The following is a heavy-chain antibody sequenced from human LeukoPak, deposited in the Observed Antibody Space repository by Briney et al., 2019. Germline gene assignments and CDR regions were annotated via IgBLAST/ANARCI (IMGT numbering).Heavy chain of an antibody. D-gene: IGHD5-18*01. V-gene: IGHV3-53*04. Sequence: PGGSLRLSCAASGFTVSSNYVSWVRQAPGKGLEWVSVIYSGGSTYYADSVKGRFTISRHNSKNTLYLQMNSLRAEDTAVYYCARVSGYSYGSYYYYYYGMDVWGQGTTVTVSS. CDR3: ARVSGYSYGSYYYYYYGMDV. CDR2: IYSGGST. J-gene: IGHJ6*02. CDR1: GFTVSSNY.